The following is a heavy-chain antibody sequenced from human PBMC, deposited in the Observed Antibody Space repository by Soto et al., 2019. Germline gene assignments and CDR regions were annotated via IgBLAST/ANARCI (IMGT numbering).Heavy chain of an antibody. D-gene: IGHD2-15*01. CDR3: ARLSDELGYCSGGSCYSYFDY. CDR1: GYSFTSYW. V-gene: IGHV5-51*01. J-gene: IGHJ4*02. Sequence: GESLKISCKGSGYSFTSYWIGWVRQMPGKGLEWMGIIYPGDSDTRYSPSFQGQVTISADKSISTAYLQWSSLKASDTAMYYCARLSDELGYCSGGSCYSYFDYWGQGTLVTVSS. CDR2: IYPGDSDT.